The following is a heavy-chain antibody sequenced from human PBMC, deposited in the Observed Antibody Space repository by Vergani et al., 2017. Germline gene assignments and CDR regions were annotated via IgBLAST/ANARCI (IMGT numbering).Heavy chain of an antibody. CDR1: GGTFSSYA. D-gene: IGHD2-15*01. Sequence: QIQLVQSAAEVKKPGAALNVSCKASGGTFSSYAISWVRQAPGQGLEWMGRIIPIFGTANYAQKFQGRVTITADESTSTAYMELSSLRSEDTAVYYCARVPRYCSGGSCYGGDYFDYWGQGTLVTVSS. CDR2: IIPIFGTA. V-gene: IGHV1-69*13. J-gene: IGHJ4*02. CDR3: ARVPRYCSGGSCYGGDYFDY.